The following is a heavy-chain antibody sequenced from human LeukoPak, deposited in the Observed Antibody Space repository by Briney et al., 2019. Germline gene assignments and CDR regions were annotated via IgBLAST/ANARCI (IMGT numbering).Heavy chain of an antibody. D-gene: IGHD3-22*01. Sequence: SVKVSCEASGGTFSSYAISWVRQAPGQGLEWMGRIIPILGIANYTQKFQGRVTITADKSTSTAYMELSSLRSEDTAVYYCAREELTMIAHGMDVWGQGTTVTVSS. CDR1: GGTFSSYA. V-gene: IGHV1-69*04. J-gene: IGHJ6*02. CDR2: IIPILGIA. CDR3: AREELTMIAHGMDV.